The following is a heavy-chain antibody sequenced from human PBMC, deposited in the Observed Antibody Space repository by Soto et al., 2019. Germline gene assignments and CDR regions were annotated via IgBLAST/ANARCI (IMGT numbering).Heavy chain of an antibody. J-gene: IGHJ6*02. D-gene: IGHD6-19*01. Sequence: QVQLVESGGGVVQPGRSLRLSCAASGFTFSSYAMHWVRQAPGKGLEWVAVISYDGSNKYYADSVKGRFTISRDTSKNTLYLQMNSLRAEDTAVYYCASLAVAGTYYYYGMDVWGQGTTVTVSS. CDR3: ASLAVAGTYYYYGMDV. CDR1: GFTFSSYA. CDR2: ISYDGSNK. V-gene: IGHV3-30-3*01.